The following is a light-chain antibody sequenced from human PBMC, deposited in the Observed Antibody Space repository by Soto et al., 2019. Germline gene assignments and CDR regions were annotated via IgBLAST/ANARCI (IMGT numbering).Light chain of an antibody. CDR1: QSVSTN. J-gene: IGKJ5*01. CDR2: GAS. V-gene: IGKV3-20*01. CDR3: QQYGSSPS. Sequence: ELVLTQSPGTLSLSPGERATLSCRASQSVSTNLAWFQQKPGQTPRLLIYGASIRATGIPDRFSGSGSGTDFTLTISRLEPEDFAVYYCQQYGSSPSFGQGTRLEI.